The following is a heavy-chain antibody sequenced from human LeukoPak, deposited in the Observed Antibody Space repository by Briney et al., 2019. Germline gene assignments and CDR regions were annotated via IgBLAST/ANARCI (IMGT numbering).Heavy chain of an antibody. CDR1: GFTFSSYW. D-gene: IGHD3-3*01. CDR2: IKQDGSEK. CDR3: AGDTDYDFWSGLFQH. V-gene: IGHV3-7*01. Sequence: GGSLRLSCAASGFTFSSYWMSWVRQAPGKGLEWVANIKQDGSEKYYVDSVKGRFTISRDNAKNSLYLQMNSLRAEDTAVYYCAGDTDYDFWSGLFQHWGQGTLVTVSS. J-gene: IGHJ1*01.